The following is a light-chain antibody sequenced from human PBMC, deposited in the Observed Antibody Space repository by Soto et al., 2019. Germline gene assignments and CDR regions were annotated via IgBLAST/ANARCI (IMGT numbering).Light chain of an antibody. Sequence: QSVLTQPASVSGSPGQSITISCTGTSSDIGRFNFVSWYQQHPGKAPRLIIYDVSNRPSGVSNRFSGSKSGNTASLTISGLQAEDEADYYCSSYTSTFTRIFGGGTQLTVL. V-gene: IGLV2-14*03. CDR1: SSDIGRFNF. J-gene: IGLJ2*01. CDR2: DVS. CDR3: SSYTSTFTRI.